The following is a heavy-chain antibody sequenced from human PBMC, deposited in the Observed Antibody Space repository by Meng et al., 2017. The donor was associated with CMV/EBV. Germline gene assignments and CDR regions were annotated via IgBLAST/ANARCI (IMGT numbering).Heavy chain of an antibody. CDR3: AKSLRIAAAGPDYGMDV. Sequence: LSLTCAASGFTFDDYAMHWLRQAPGKGLEWVSGISWNSGSIGYADSVKGRFTISRDNAKNSLYLQMNSLRAEDTALYYCAKSLRIAAAGPDYGMDVWGQGTTVTVSS. J-gene: IGHJ6*02. CDR2: ISWNSGSI. D-gene: IGHD6-13*01. V-gene: IGHV3-9*01. CDR1: GFTFDDYA.